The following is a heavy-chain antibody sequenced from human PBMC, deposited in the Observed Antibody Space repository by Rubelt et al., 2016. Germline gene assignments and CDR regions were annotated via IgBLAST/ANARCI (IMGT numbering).Heavy chain of an antibody. CDR1: GVSISNGGYY. J-gene: IGHJ4*02. Sequence: QVQLQESGPGLVKPSQTLSLACTVSGVSISNGGYYWSWIRQHPGKGLEWIGHIYYSGSTHYNPSLKSRISISIDTSKNQFSRKVSSVTAADTAVYYCARQSGNSRFDYWGQGTLVTVSS. CDR3: ARQSGNSRFDY. V-gene: IGHV4-31*03. D-gene: IGHD3-3*01. CDR2: IYYSGST.